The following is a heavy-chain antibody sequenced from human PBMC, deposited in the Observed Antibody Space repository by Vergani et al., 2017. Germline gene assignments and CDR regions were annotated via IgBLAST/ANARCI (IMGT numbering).Heavy chain of an antibody. J-gene: IGHJ4*02. CDR2: INPNSGGT. CDR1: GYTFTGYY. Sequence: QVQLVQSGAEVKKPGASVKVSCKASGYTFTGYYMHWVRQAPGQGLEWMGWINPNSGGTNYAQKFQGRVTMTRDTSISTAYMELSRLRSDDKAVYYCARDMDIVVVPTAIHLDDWGQGTLVTVSS. D-gene: IGHD2-2*03. V-gene: IGHV1-2*02. CDR3: ARDMDIVVVPTAIHLDD.